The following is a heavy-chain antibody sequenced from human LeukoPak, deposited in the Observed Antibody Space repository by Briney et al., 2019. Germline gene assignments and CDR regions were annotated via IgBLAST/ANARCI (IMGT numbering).Heavy chain of an antibody. CDR2: ISGSSRYT. D-gene: IGHD6-19*01. CDR3: ATGSAVAGNFDY. J-gene: IGHJ4*02. Sequence: GGSLRLSCAASQFTFTTYAMSWVRQAPGRGLEWVSYISGSSRYTNYADSVKGRFTISRDDAKNSLYLQMNSLRAEDTAVYYCATGSAVAGNFDYWGQGTLVTVSS. V-gene: IGHV3-11*05. CDR1: QFTFTTYA.